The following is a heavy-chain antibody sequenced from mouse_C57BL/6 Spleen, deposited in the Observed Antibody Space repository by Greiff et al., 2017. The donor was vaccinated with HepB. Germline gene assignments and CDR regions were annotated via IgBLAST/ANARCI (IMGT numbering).Heavy chain of an antibody. J-gene: IGHJ2*01. CDR3: ARWLGDFDY. V-gene: IGHV1-59*01. CDR2: IDPSDSYT. CDR1: GYTFTSYW. Sequence: QVQLLQSGAELVRPGPSVKLSCKASGYTFTSYWMHWVKQRPGQGLEWIGVIDPSDSYTNYNQKFKGKATLTVDTSSSTAYMQLSSLTSEDSAVYYCARWLGDFDYWGQGTTLTVSS. D-gene: IGHD2-2*01.